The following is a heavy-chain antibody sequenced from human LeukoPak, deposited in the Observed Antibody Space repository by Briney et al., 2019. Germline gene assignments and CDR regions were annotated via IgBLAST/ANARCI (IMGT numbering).Heavy chain of an antibody. Sequence: GESLKISCKGSGYSFTSYWIGWVRQMPGKGLEWMGSIYLGDSDTIYSPSFQGQVTISADRSISTAYLQWSSLKASDTAMYYCARHSSGASTSPHDYWGQGTLVTVSS. CDR2: IYLGDSDT. CDR1: GYSFTSYW. D-gene: IGHD1-26*01. CDR3: ARHSSGASTSPHDY. V-gene: IGHV5-51*01. J-gene: IGHJ4*02.